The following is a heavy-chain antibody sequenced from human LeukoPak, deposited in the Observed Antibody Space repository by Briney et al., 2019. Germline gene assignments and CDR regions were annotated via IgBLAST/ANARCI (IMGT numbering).Heavy chain of an antibody. CDR2: LNRDGSVQ. Sequence: QPGGSLRLSCEASGFTFSHYWMTWYRQAPGKRLEWVANLNRDGSVQAYGDSVRGRFTISRDNAKNSVYIQMSSLRVEDTAMYYCARDHNVADVWGQGTMVTVSS. J-gene: IGHJ3*01. CDR1: GFTFSHYW. CDR3: ARDHNVADV. V-gene: IGHV3-7*01. D-gene: IGHD2-8*01.